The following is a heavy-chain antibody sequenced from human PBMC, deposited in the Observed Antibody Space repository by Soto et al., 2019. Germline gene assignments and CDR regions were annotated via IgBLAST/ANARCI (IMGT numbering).Heavy chain of an antibody. Sequence: SVKVSCKASGGTFSSYAISWVRQAPGQGLEWMGGIIPIFGTANYAQKFQGRVTITADESTSTAYMELSSLRSEDTAVYYCASAQTPTYYYDSSGYYCAYWGQGTLVTVSS. CDR2: IIPIFGTA. D-gene: IGHD3-22*01. J-gene: IGHJ4*02. CDR1: GGTFSSYA. CDR3: ASAQTPTYYYDSSGYYCAY. V-gene: IGHV1-69*13.